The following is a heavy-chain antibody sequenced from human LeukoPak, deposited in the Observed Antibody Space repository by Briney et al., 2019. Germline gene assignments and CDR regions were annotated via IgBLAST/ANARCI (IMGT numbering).Heavy chain of an antibody. V-gene: IGHV3-23*01. J-gene: IGHJ4*02. CDR1: GFTFSNYA. Sequence: PGGSLRLSCAASGFTFSNYAMAWVRQAPGKGLEWVSAISFSGDTTYYADSVKGRFTISRDNFKNTLYLQMNSLRAEDTAVYYCAENGGNPPGDYWGQGTLVTVSS. D-gene: IGHD4-23*01. CDR2: ISFSGDTT. CDR3: AENGGNPPGDY.